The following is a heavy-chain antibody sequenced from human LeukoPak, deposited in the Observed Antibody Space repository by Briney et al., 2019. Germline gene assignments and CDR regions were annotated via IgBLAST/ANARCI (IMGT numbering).Heavy chain of an antibody. D-gene: IGHD3-10*01. V-gene: IGHV3-30-3*01. Sequence: GGSLRLSCAASGFTFSSYTMHWVRQAPGKGLEWVAGISYDGSNKYFADSVKGRFTISRDNSKNTLYLQMNSLRAEDTAVYYCAKDQESYYGSGSEGAFDIWGQGTMVTVSS. CDR3: AKDQESYYGSGSEGAFDI. CDR1: GFTFSSYT. J-gene: IGHJ3*02. CDR2: ISYDGSNK.